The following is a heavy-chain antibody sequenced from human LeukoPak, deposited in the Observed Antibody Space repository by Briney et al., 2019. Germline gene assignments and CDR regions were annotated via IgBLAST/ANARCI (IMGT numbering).Heavy chain of an antibody. CDR2: IYHSGST. CDR3: ARGVRGRKWYYFDS. Sequence: SQTLSLTCNVSGDSITNGDYYWTWIRQPPGKGLEWLGYIYHSGSTLYLPSLESRLSLSVDTSKNQFPLTLTSVTAADSAVFYCARGVRGRKWYYFDSWGRGTLVTVSS. V-gene: IGHV4-30-4*08. D-gene: IGHD2-15*01. CDR1: GDSITNGDYY. J-gene: IGHJ4*02.